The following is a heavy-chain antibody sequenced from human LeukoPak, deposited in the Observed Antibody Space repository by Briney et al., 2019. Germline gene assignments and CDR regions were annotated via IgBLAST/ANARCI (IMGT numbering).Heavy chain of an antibody. V-gene: IGHV3-53*01. Sequence: QPGGSLRLSCAASGFTVSSNYMSWVRQAPGKGLEWVSLTYSGGSTYYADPVKGRFTIPRDNAKNSLYLQMNSLRAEDTAVYYCARDRRHGDYGEYYYYYYGMDVWGQGTTVTVSS. J-gene: IGHJ6*02. CDR2: TYSGGST. CDR1: GFTVSSNY. CDR3: ARDRRHGDYGEYYYYYYGMDV. D-gene: IGHD4-17*01.